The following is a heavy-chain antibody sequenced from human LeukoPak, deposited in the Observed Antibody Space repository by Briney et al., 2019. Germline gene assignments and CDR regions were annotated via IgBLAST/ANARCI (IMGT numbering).Heavy chain of an antibody. Sequence: GGSLRLSCAASGFTFDDYGMSWVRQAPGKGLEWVSGINWNGGSTGYADSVKGRFTISRDNAKNSLYLQMNSLRAEDTAVYYCAREESLLRYFDWLLSGDGNWFDPWGQGTLVTVSS. J-gene: IGHJ5*02. CDR3: AREESLLRYFDWLLSGDGNWFDP. D-gene: IGHD3-9*01. CDR1: GFTFDDYG. CDR2: INWNGGST. V-gene: IGHV3-20*04.